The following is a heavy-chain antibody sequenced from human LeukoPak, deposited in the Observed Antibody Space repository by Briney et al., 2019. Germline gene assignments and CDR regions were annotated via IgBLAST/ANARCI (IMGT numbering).Heavy chain of an antibody. D-gene: IGHD3-9*01. CDR3: VRDSRNYGIY. J-gene: IGHJ4*02. Sequence: SETLSLTCTVSDGSMSSYYWSWIRQPPGKGLEWIGYIYYDGDTSYNASGKSRVTISIDTSKNQFSLKLDSVTAADTAMYYCVRDSRNYGIYWGQGTLVTVSS. V-gene: IGHV4-59*01. CDR2: IYYDGDT. CDR1: DGSMSSYY.